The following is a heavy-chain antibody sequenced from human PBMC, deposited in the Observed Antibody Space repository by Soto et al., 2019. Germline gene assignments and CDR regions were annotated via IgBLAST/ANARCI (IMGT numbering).Heavy chain of an antibody. V-gene: IGHV3-48*02. Sequence: EVQLVKSGGGLVQPGGSLRLSCAASGFTFSSYSMKWVRQAPGKGLEWLSYISSSISTMHYADSVKGRFTISRDNAKNSLYLQINSLRDEDTAVYYCAREVRDTAVADFDYWGQGTLVTVSS. CDR2: ISSSISTM. D-gene: IGHD5-18*01. J-gene: IGHJ4*02. CDR1: GFTFSSYS. CDR3: AREVRDTAVADFDY.